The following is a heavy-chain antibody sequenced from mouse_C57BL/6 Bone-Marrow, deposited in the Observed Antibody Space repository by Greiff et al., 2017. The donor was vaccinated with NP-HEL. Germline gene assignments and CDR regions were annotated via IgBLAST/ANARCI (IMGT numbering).Heavy chain of an antibody. CDR2: INPNNGGT. CDR1: GYTFTDYN. Sequence: EVKLQESGPELVKPGASVKIPCKASGYTFTDYNMDWVKQSHGKSLEWIGDINPNNGGTIYNQKFKGKATLTVDKSSSTAYMELRSLTSEDTAVYYCARGWSLAYWGQGTLVTVSA. J-gene: IGHJ3*01. CDR3: ARGWSLAY. V-gene: IGHV1-18*01. D-gene: IGHD1-1*02.